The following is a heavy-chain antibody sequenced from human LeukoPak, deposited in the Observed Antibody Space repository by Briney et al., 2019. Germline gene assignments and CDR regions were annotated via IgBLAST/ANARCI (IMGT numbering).Heavy chain of an antibody. V-gene: IGHV1-18*01. J-gene: IGHJ4*02. CDR1: GYTFTNYG. CDR2: ISAYNGNT. CDR3: ARGGKGVDTAMPAFAY. Sequence: GASVKVPCRASGYTFTNYGISWVRQAPGQGLEWMGWISAYNGNTNYAQKLQGRVTMTTDTSTSTAYMELRRLRSDDTAVYYCARGGKGVDTAMPAFAYWGQGTLVTVSS. D-gene: IGHD5-18*01.